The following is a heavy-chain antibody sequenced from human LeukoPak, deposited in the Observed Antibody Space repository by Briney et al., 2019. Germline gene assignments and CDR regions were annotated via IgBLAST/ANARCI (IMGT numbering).Heavy chain of an antibody. V-gene: IGHV3-74*01. CDR2: IISDGITT. CDR3: AADGEYAFLV. CDR1: GLTFHNTW. Sequence: GGSLRLSCAASGLTFHNTWIHWIRQAPGKGLVWVSRIISDGITTTYADSVKGRFTISRDNAKNTLYLQMNSLRADDTAVYYCAADGEYAFLVWGQGTMVTVSS. J-gene: IGHJ3*01. D-gene: IGHD2/OR15-2a*01.